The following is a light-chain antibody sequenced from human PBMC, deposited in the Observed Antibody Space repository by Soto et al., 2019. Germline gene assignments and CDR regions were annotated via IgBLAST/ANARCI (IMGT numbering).Light chain of an antibody. CDR1: QSVSSSY. V-gene: IGKV3-15*01. Sequence: EIVLTQSPGTLSLSPGERATLSCRASQSVSSSYLAWYQQKPGQAPRLLIYDASTRATGIPDRFSGGGSGTEFTLTISSLQSEDFVVYYCQQYNSWPPITFGQGTRLHI. CDR2: DAS. CDR3: QQYNSWPPIT. J-gene: IGKJ5*01.